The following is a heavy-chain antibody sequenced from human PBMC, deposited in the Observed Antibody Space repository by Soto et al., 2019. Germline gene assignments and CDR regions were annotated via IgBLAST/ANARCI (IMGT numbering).Heavy chain of an antibody. V-gene: IGHV4-61*03. CDR3: ARADGREFDYDDVWGTRGDWFDP. Sequence: QVQLQESGTGLVKPAETLSLTCSVSGASVTSGLYYWTWIRQPPGRGLEWMGFIYDGGGANYSPSLRGRVTVSVDSSKNHFALNLTSVAAADTAVYFCARADGREFDYDDVWGTRGDWFDPWGQGTLVTVSS. CDR2: IYDGGGA. D-gene: IGHD3-16*01. J-gene: IGHJ5*02. CDR1: GASVTSGLYY.